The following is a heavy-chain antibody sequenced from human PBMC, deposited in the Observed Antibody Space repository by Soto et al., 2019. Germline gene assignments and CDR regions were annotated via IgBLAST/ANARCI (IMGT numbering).Heavy chain of an antibody. D-gene: IGHD1-20*01. CDR2: IYYSGST. CDR1: GGSISSGDYY. Sequence: QVQLQESGPGLVKPSQTLSLTCTVSGGSISSGDYYWSWIRQPPGKGLEWIGYIYYSGSTYYNPSLQRRVTIAVDTSKNQFSLKLSSVTAADTAVYYCATARYNWNQGDYWGQGTLVTVSS. J-gene: IGHJ4*02. CDR3: ATARYNWNQGDY. V-gene: IGHV4-30-4*01.